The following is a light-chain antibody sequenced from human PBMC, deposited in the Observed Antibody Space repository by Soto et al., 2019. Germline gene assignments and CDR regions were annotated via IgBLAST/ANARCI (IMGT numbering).Light chain of an antibody. CDR2: EVT. J-gene: IGLJ2*01. CDR3: CSYANGNTLL. CDR1: SSDVGSYDL. Sequence: QSALTQPASMSGSPGQSITISCTGTSSDVGSYDLVSWYQHHPGTAPKLILYEVTKRPSGVSNRFSGSKSGNTASLTISGLHTEDDSHYYCCSYANGNTLLFGGGTHRTVL. V-gene: IGLV2-23*02.